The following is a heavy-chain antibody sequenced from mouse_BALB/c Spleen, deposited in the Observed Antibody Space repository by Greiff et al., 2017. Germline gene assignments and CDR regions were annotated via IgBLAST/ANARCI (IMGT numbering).Heavy chain of an antibody. CDR1: GFTFSSYA. CDR3: ARGANSLLRLAWFAY. CDR2: ISSGGST. J-gene: IGHJ3*01. Sequence: EVQGVESGGGLVKPGGSLKLSCAASGFTFSSYAMSWVRQTPEKRLEWVASISSGGSTYYPDSVKGRFTISRDNARNILYLQMSSLRSEDTAMYYCARGANSLLRLAWFAYWGQGTLVTVSA. V-gene: IGHV5-6-5*01. D-gene: IGHD1-2*01.